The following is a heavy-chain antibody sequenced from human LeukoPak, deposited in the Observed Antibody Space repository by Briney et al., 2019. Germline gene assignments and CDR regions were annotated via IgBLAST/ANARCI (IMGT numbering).Heavy chain of an antibody. D-gene: IGHD5-18*01. Sequence: VASVKVSCKASGYTFTNFDINWVRQAPGQGLEWMGWMNPVSGKAGSAQKFQGRVTMTRNTSISTAYMELSSLRSEDTAVYYCAITKGYSYSIDYWGQGTLVTVSS. CDR3: AITKGYSYSIDY. V-gene: IGHV1-8*01. CDR2: MNPVSGKA. J-gene: IGHJ4*02. CDR1: GYTFTNFD.